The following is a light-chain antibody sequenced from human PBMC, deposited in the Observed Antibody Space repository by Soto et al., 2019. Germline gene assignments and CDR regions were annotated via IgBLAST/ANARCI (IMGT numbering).Light chain of an antibody. CDR1: SSNVGSYKL. Sequence: QSVLTQPASVSGSPGQSITISCTGTSSNVGSYKLVSWYQQHPGKAPKLMIFEVNKRPSGVSNRFSGSKSGNTASLTISGLKVEAEADYYCCSSGPSPKYLLGNGTKVTV. V-gene: IGLV2-23*02. CDR3: CSSGPSPKYL. J-gene: IGLJ1*01. CDR2: EVN.